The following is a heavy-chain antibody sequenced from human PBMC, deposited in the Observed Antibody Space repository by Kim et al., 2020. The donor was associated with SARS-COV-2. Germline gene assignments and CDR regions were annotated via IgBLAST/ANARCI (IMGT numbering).Heavy chain of an antibody. CDR2: TT. CDR3: ARAHNYAWFDP. J-gene: IGHJ5*02. Sequence: TTYYSPSLKTRVTIALDTYKKQFSLQLRSVTAADTAVYYCARAHNYAWFDPWGQGTLVTVSS. V-gene: IGHV4-31*02. D-gene: IGHD3-16*01.